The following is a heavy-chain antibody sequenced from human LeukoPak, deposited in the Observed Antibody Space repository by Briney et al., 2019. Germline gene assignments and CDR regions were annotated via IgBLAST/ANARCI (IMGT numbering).Heavy chain of an antibody. CDR3: ARDWGGYSYGYPFDY. D-gene: IGHD5-18*01. CDR2: ISAYNGNT. J-gene: IGHJ4*02. V-gene: IGHV1-18*01. Sequence: ASVKVSCKASGYTFTSYGISWVRQAPGQGLEWMGWISAYNGNTNYAQKLQGRVTMTTDTSTSTAYMELRSLRSDDTAVYYCARDWGGYSYGYPFDYWGQGTLVTISS. CDR1: GYTFTSYG.